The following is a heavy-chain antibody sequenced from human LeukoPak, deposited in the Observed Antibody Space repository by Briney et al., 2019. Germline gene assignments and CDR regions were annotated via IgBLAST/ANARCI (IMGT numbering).Heavy chain of an antibody. V-gene: IGHV5-51*01. D-gene: IGHD3-22*01. J-gene: IGHJ4*02. Sequence: GESLKISCKGSGYSFTSYWIGWVRQMPGKGLEWMGIIYPGDSDTRYSPSFQGQVTISADKSISTAYLQWSSLKASDTAMYYCARLARDSSGPSYYFDYWGQGTLVTVSS. CDR1: GYSFTSYW. CDR3: ARLARDSSGPSYYFDY. CDR2: IYPGDSDT.